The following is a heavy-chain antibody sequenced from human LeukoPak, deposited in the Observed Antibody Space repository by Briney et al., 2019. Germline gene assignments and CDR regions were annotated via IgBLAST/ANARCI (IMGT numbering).Heavy chain of an antibody. D-gene: IGHD2-2*01. J-gene: IGHJ4*02. CDR2: FNHSGST. CDR1: GGPFSDLY. CDR3: ARADCSSTSCSFLKR. V-gene: IGHV4-34*01. Sequence: RWETLYLTWAVYGGPFSDLYWTWIPQPPGKGLGWIVAFNHSGSTNYNPSLKSRVTIAVDTSKNQFSLKLSSVTAADTAIYYCARADCSSTSCSFLKRWGQGTLVTVSS.